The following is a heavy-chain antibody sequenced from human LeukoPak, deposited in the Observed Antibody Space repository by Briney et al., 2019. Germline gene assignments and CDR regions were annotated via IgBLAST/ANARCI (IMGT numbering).Heavy chain of an antibody. J-gene: IGHJ6*02. CDR2: IYYSGST. Sequence: SETLSLTCTVSGGSISSGGYYWSWIRQHPGKGLEWIGYIYYSGSTYYNPSLKSRVTISVDTSKNQFSLKLSSVTAADTAVYYCASTVEYSSIYYGMDVWGQGTTVTVSS. D-gene: IGHD6-6*01. CDR1: GGSISSGGYY. V-gene: IGHV4-31*03. CDR3: ASTVEYSSIYYGMDV.